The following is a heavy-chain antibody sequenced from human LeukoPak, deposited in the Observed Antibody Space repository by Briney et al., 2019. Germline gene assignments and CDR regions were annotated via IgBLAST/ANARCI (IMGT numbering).Heavy chain of an antibody. CDR1: GFTFSSYW. V-gene: IGHV3-7*05. Sequence: GGSLRLSCAASGFTFSSYWMSWVRQAPGKGLEWVAIIKSDGSDKHYVDSAKGRFTISRDNAKNALYLQMNSLRAEDTAVYYCVTETNWGFGSWGPGTLVTVSS. CDR2: IKSDGSDK. D-gene: IGHD7-27*01. CDR3: VTETNWGFGS. J-gene: IGHJ5*01.